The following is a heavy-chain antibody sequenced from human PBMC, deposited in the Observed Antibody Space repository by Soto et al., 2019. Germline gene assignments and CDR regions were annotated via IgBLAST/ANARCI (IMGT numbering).Heavy chain of an antibody. Sequence: PSDTLSLTCTVSGGSLKSFFYYWSWIRQHPGRGLEWIGYIYYSGSTNYNPSLKSRVTISVDRSKNQFSLKLSSVTAADTAVYYCARVHGPWGQGTLVTVSS. CDR2: IYYSGST. CDR1: GGSLKSFFYY. V-gene: IGHV4-61*01. J-gene: IGHJ5*02. CDR3: ARVHGP.